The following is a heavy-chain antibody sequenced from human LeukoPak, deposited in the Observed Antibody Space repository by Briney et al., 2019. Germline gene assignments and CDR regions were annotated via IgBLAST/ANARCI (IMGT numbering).Heavy chain of an antibody. Sequence: GGSLRLSGSASGFTFTAYTMNWVRQAPGKGPEWLSYIDYGGSVTHYAESVKGRFSISRDNVENSLYLHMNSLRVEDTAVYYCTRDLEYWSQGVQVTVSS. V-gene: IGHV3-48*01. CDR2: IDYGGSVT. J-gene: IGHJ4*02. CDR1: GFTFTAYT. CDR3: TRDLEY.